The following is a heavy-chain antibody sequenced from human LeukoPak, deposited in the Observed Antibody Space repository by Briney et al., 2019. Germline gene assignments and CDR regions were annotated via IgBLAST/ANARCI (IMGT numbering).Heavy chain of an antibody. V-gene: IGHV1-46*01. CDR3: ARGLSIAEKVDP. J-gene: IGHJ5*02. D-gene: IGHD6-6*01. Sequence: ASVKVSCKASGYTFISYHMHCVRQAPGQALEWMGIINPSGDTTTYSQKFQGRVTMTRDTSISTAYMELSRLRSDGTAVYYCARGLSIAEKVDPWGQGTLVTVSS. CDR1: GYTFISYH. CDR2: INPSGDTT.